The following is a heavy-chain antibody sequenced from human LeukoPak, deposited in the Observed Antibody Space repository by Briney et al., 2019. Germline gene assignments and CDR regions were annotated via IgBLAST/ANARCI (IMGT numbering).Heavy chain of an antibody. Sequence: SETLSLTCTVSGGSISSYYWSWIRQPPGKGLEWIGYIYYSGSTNYNPSLKSRVTISVDTSKNQFSLKLSSVTAADTAVYYCARTMMTTVSFDYWGQGTLVIVSS. J-gene: IGHJ4*02. V-gene: IGHV4-59*08. CDR3: ARTMMTTVSFDY. CDR1: GGSISSYY. CDR2: IYYSGST. D-gene: IGHD4-17*01.